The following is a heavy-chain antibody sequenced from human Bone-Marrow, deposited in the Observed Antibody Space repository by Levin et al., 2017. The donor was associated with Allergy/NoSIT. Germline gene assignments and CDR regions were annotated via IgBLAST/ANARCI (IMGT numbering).Heavy chain of an antibody. D-gene: IGHD3-10*01. Sequence: GGSLRLSCAASGFTFSSYAMHWVRRAPGKGLERVAVISYDGSNKYYADSVKGRFTISRDNSKNTLYLQMNSLRAEDTAVYYCARDRRAQYYGSGSYYDYWGQGTLVTVSS. V-gene: IGHV3-30*04. CDR2: ISYDGSNK. J-gene: IGHJ4*02. CDR1: GFTFSSYA. CDR3: ARDRRAQYYGSGSYYDY.